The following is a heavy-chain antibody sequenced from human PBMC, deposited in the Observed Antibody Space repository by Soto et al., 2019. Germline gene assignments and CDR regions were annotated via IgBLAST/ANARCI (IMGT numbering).Heavy chain of an antibody. J-gene: IGHJ4*02. CDR1: GFTFSSYS. CDR2: ISSTGIYT. V-gene: IGHV3-21*05. Sequence: GGSLRLSCAASGFTFSSYSMNWVRQAPGKGLEWVSYISSTGIYTKYTDSVKGRFTISRDNAKDSLYLQMNSLRTEDTAVYYCARVVAAAGRLYYIDYWGQGALVTVSS. CDR3: ARVVAAAGRLYYIDY. D-gene: IGHD6-13*01.